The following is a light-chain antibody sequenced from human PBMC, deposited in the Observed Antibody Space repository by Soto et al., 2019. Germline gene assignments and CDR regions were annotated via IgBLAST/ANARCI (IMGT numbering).Light chain of an antibody. CDR2: EVT. V-gene: IGLV2-14*01. Sequence: QSALTQPASVTGSPGQSITISFTGTTSDVYYNRVSWYQQYHGTAPNLMINEVTNRPSGVSDRFSGSRSGNTASLTISGLQPVDEADDYGSSYTIRRSWVFGGGTKVTGL. J-gene: IGLJ3*02. CDR3: SSYTIRRSWV. CDR1: TSDVYYNR.